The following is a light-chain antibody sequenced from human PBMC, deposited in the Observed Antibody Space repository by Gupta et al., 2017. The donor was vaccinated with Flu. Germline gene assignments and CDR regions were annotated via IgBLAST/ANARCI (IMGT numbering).Light chain of an antibody. CDR3: QQYSNKPLT. J-gene: IGKJ3*01. Sequence: DIQMPQSPSTLSASVGDRVIITCRASQSLNSWLAWYQQKPGKAPKLLIFKTSNLESGVPSRFSGSGSGTEFTLTISSLQPDDFATYYCQQYSNKPLTCGPGTEVDLK. CDR2: KTS. CDR1: QSLNSW. V-gene: IGKV1-5*03.